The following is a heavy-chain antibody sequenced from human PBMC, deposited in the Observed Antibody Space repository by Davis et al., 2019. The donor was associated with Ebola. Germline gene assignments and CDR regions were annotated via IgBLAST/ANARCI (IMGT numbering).Heavy chain of an antibody. V-gene: IGHV3-30*18. J-gene: IGHJ4*02. D-gene: IGHD3-3*01. CDR1: GFTLSDYY. CDR2: ISYDGSNK. CDR3: AKDTPGDFWSGYYPYFDY. Sequence: GESLKISCAASGFTLSDYYMTWVRQAPGKGLEWVAVISYDGSNKYYADSVKGRFTISRDNSKNTLYLQMNSLRAEDTAVYYCAKDTPGDFWSGYYPYFDYWGQGTLVTVSS.